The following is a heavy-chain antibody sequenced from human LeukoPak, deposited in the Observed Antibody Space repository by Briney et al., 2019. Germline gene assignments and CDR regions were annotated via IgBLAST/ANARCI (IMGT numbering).Heavy chain of an antibody. V-gene: IGHV1-8*01. J-gene: IGHJ3*02. CDR3: ARGGITMVDDAFDI. Sequence: ASVKVSCKASGYTFTSYDINWVRQGTGQGLEWMGWMNPNSGNTGYAQKFQGRVTMTRNTSISTAYMELSSLRSEDTAVYYCARGGITMVDDAFDIWGQGTMVTVSS. CDR2: MNPNSGNT. CDR1: GYTFTSYD. D-gene: IGHD3-10*01.